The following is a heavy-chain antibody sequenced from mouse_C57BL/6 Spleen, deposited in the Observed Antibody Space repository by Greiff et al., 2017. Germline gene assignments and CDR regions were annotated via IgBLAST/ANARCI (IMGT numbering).Heavy chain of an antibody. CDR3: ARDLITTVVAKGFDY. V-gene: IGHV1-66*01. Sequence: QVQLQQSGPELVKPGASVKISCKASGYSFTSYYIHWVKQRPGQGLEWIGWIYPGSGNTKYNEKFKGKATLTADTSSSTAYMQLSSLTSEDSAVYYCARDLITTVVAKGFDYWGQGTTLTVSS. J-gene: IGHJ2*01. CDR2: IYPGSGNT. CDR1: GYSFTSYY. D-gene: IGHD1-1*01.